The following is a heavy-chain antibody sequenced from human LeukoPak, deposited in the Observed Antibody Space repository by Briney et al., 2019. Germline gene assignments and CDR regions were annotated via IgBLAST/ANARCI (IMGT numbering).Heavy chain of an antibody. V-gene: IGHV3-30*03. J-gene: IGHJ4*02. CDR1: GFSFRSYG. CDR2: ISYDGSNE. Sequence: PGGSLRLSCAASGFSFRSYGMHWVRQAPGKGLEWVALISYDGSNEYCADSVKGRFTISRDNSKDTLYLQMNSLRPEDTAVYYCARWGSRGLRYFDWFLTPYWGQGTLVTVSS. D-gene: IGHD3-9*01. CDR3: ARWGSRGLRYFDWFLTPY.